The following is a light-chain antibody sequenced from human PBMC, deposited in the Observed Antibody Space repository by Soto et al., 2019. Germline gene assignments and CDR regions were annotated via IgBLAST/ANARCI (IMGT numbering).Light chain of an antibody. CDR1: QGISSF. CDR2: AAS. V-gene: IGKV1-9*01. CDR3: QQLNSYSSIT. Sequence: DIQMTQSPSSLSASVGDRVTSTCRAGQGISSFLAWYQQKPGKAPNLLIYAASTLQSGVPSRFSGSGSGTEFTLTISSLQPEDFATYYCQQLNSYSSITFGQGTYWR. J-gene: IGKJ5*01.